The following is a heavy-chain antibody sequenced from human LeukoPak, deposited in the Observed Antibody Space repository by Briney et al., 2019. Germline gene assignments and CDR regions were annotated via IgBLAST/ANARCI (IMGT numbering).Heavy chain of an antibody. V-gene: IGHV4-34*01. CDR3: AGSSWPFYNWFDP. J-gene: IGHJ5*02. D-gene: IGHD6-13*01. CDR1: GGSFSGYY. CDR2: INHSGST. Sequence: PSETLSLTCAVYGGSFSGYYWSWIRQPPGKGLEWIGEINHSGSTNYNPSLKSRVTISVDTSKNQFSLKLSSVTAADTAVYYCAGSSWPFYNWFDPWGQGTLVTVSS.